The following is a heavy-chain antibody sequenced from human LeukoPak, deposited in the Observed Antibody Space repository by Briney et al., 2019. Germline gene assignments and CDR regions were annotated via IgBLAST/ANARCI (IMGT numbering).Heavy chain of an antibody. D-gene: IGHD2-15*01. CDR1: GGSFSGYY. V-gene: IGHV4-34*01. CDR3: ARCVRCRLDIVVVVVATPSWFDP. Sequence: SETLSLTCAVYGGSFSGYYWSWIRQPPGKGLEWLGEIKHSGSTNYNPSLKSRITISVGTSKKQISLKMSSVTAADTAVYCCARCVRCRLDIVVVVVATPSWFDPWGQGTLVTVSS. CDR2: IKHSGST. J-gene: IGHJ5*02.